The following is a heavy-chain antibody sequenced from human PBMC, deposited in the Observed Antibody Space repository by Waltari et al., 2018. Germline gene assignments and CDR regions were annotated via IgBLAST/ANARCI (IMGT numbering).Heavy chain of an antibody. V-gene: IGHV4-59*01. CDR3: AGHSVYVSSGYHYVRYYFEY. CDR2: IYYSGST. CDR1: GGSISTYH. J-gene: IGHJ4*02. D-gene: IGHD3-22*01. Sequence: QVLLQESGPGLVKSSETLSLTCTVSGGSISTYHWSWVRQPPGRGMEGIGYIYYSGSTDYNPSLKSRVTISVETSKNQFSLQLGSVTAADTAVYYCAGHSVYVSSGYHYVRYYFEYWGLGTLVTVSS.